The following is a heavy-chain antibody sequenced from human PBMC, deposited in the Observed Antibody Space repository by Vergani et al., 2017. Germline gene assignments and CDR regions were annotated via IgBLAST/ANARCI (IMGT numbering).Heavy chain of an antibody. V-gene: IGHV3-30*03. J-gene: IGHJ1*01. Sequence: QVHLVESGGGVVQPGRSLRLSCVVPGFTSSYYGMHWVRQAPGKGLEWVAVISYDGTQKYYAASVKVRFTISRDNSKSTLYLQMNSLRTEDTALYYCATKSCGTPGCQIGYFREWGQGTLVTVSS. CDR3: ATKSCGTPGCQIGYFRE. CDR2: ISYDGTQK. D-gene: IGHD1-1*01. CDR1: GFTSSYYG.